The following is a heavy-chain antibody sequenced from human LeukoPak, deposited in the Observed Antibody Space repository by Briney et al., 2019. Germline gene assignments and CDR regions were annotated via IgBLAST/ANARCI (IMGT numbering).Heavy chain of an antibody. CDR1: GYIFTDYA. Sequence: ASVKVSCKASGYIFTDYAIHWLRQAPGQRPEWMGWMNAGNGNAKYSQKFQGRITLIRDTSAATAYMELSSLRHDDLAVYYCARGRGTSGSNRDFYYYYYMDVWGKGTTVTVSS. CDR3: ARGRGTSGSNRDFYYYYYMDV. J-gene: IGHJ6*03. V-gene: IGHV1-3*01. D-gene: IGHD2-15*01. CDR2: MNAGNGNA.